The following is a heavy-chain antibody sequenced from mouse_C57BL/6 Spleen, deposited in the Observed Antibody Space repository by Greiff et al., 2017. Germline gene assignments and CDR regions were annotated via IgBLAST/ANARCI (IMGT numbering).Heavy chain of an antibody. D-gene: IGHD2-3*01. V-gene: IGHV1-61*01. CDR3: ASKMEIYDGYSPFAY. CDR2: LYPSDSET. Sequence: QVQLQQPGAELVRPGSSVKLSCKASGYTFTSSWLDWVKQRPGPGLEWIGNLYPSDSETHSNQKFKDTATLTVDKSSSTAYMQLSSLTSEDSAVYYCASKMEIYDGYSPFAYWGQGTLVTGSA. J-gene: IGHJ3*01. CDR1: GYTFTSSW.